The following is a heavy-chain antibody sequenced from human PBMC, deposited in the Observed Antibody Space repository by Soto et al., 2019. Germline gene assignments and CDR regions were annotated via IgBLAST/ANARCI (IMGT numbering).Heavy chain of an antibody. J-gene: IGHJ4*02. CDR2: IYYSGDS. Sequence: PSDTLSLTCTVSGGSISSGGYYWSWIRQHPGKGLEWIGNIYYSGDSDYNPSLKSRVTISVDTSKNQLSLKLTSVTAADTAVYYCAREYYAREFDHWGQGILVTVSS. CDR3: AREYYAREFDH. V-gene: IGHV4-30-4*02. D-gene: IGHD3-16*01. CDR1: GGSISSGGYY.